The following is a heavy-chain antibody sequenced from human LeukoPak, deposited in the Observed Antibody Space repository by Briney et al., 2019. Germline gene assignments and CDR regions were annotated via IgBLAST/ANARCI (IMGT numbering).Heavy chain of an antibody. D-gene: IGHD1-26*01. J-gene: IGHJ4*02. CDR1: GGTFSSYA. CDR3: ARAQYSGSYYDHFDY. CDR2: IIPIFGTA. V-gene: IGHV1-69*05. Sequence: SVKVSCKASGGTFSSYAISWVRQAPGQGPEWMGGIIPIFGTANYAQKFQGRVTITTDESTSTAYMELSSLRSEDTAVYYCARAQYSGSYYDHFDYWGQGTLVTVSS.